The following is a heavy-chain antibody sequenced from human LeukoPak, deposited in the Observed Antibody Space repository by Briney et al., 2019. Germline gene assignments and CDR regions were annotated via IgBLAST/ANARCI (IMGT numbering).Heavy chain of an antibody. CDR3: ARHAGGCIYGSGYYYYYMDV. D-gene: IGHD3-10*01. J-gene: IGHJ6*03. V-gene: IGHV5-51*01. CDR2: IYPGDSDT. Sequence: GESLKISCKGSGYSFTSYWIGWVRQMPGKGLEWMGIIYPGDSDTRYSPSFQGQVTISADKSISTAYLQWSSLKASDTAIYYCARHAGGCIYGSGYYYYYMDVWGKGTTVTVSS. CDR1: GYSFTSYW.